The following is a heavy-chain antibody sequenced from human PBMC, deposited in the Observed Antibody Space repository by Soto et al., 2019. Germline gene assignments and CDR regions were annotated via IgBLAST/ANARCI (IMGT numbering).Heavy chain of an antibody. CDR1: GFSFGSHG. J-gene: IGHJ3*01. V-gene: IGHV3-30*03. D-gene: IGHD1-1*01. CDR2: ISYDETNE. Sequence: PGGSLRIACVASGFSFGSHGMHWVRQAPGKGLEWVAVISYDETNEHYVDSVKGRFTISRDNSKSILYLQMNRLRPEDTAVYKCAINLRTTTYDDRRALCGQGPM. CDR3: AINLRTTTYDDRRAL.